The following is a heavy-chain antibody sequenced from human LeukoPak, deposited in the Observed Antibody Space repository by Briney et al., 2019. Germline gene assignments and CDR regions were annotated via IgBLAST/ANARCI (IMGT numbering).Heavy chain of an antibody. CDR2: ISSSSSYI. J-gene: IGHJ4*02. CDR1: GFTFSSYS. V-gene: IGHV3-21*01. D-gene: IGHD1-26*01. Sequence: GGSLRPSCAASGFTFSSYSMNWVRQAPGKGLEWVSSISSSSSYIYYADSVKGRFTISRDNAKNSLYLQMNSLRAEDTAVYYRARDLMYVGSYYPPHWGQGTLVTVSS. CDR3: ARDLMYVGSYYPPH.